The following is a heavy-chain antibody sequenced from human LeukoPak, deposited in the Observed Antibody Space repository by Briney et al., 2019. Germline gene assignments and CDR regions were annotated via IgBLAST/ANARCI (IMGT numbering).Heavy chain of an antibody. J-gene: IGHJ4*02. CDR2: IYYSGST. D-gene: IGHD6-13*01. V-gene: IGHV4-59*01. CDR1: GGSISSYY. CDR3: ARERQLVRGRGFDY. Sequence: SETLSLTCTVSGGSISSYYWSWIRQPPGKGLEWIGYIYYSGSTNYNPSLKSRVTISVDTSKNQFSLKLSSVTAADTAVYYCARERQLVRGRGFDYWGQGTLVTVSS.